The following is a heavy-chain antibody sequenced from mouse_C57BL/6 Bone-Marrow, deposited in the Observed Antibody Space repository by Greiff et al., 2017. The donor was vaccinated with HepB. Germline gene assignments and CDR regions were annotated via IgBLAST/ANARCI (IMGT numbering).Heavy chain of an antibody. CDR2: IYPRDGST. J-gene: IGHJ4*01. Sequence: QVQLKESDAELVKPGASVKISCKVSGYTFTDHTIHWMKQRPEQGLEWIGYIYPRDGSTKYNEKFKGKATLTADKSSSTAYMQLNSLTSEDSAVYFCATIYYDYGRDYYAMDYWGQGTSVTVSS. CDR1: GYTFTDHT. V-gene: IGHV1-78*01. D-gene: IGHD2-4*01. CDR3: ATIYYDYGRDYYAMDY.